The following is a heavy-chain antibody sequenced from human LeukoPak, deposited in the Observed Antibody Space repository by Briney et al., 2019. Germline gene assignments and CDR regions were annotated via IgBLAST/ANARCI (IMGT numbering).Heavy chain of an antibody. V-gene: IGHV3-48*02. CDR3: ARSAVQWDRGVRFDC. J-gene: IGHJ4*02. CDR1: GFTLRSYS. D-gene: IGHD1-26*01. CDR2: ISISSDTI. Sequence: GGSLRLSCADSGFTLRSYSMNWVRQAPGKGLEWVSYISISSDTIHYAHSVKGRFTISRDNAKNSLFLQMNSLRDEDTAVYYCARSAVQWDRGVRFDCWGQGTLVTVCS.